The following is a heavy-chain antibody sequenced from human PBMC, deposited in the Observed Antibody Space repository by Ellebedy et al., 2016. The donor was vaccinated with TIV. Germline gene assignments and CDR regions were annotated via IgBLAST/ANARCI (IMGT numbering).Heavy chain of an antibody. CDR3: AAKVGATDAFDI. V-gene: IGHV1-58*02. D-gene: IGHD1-26*01. CDR2: IVVGSGNT. J-gene: IGHJ3*02. CDR1: GFTFTSSA. Sequence: AASAKVSCKASGFTFTSSAMQWVRQARGQGLEWIGWIVVGSGNTTYAQKFQERVTITRDMSTSTAYMELSSMRSEDTAVYYCAAKVGATDAFDIWGQGTMVTVSS.